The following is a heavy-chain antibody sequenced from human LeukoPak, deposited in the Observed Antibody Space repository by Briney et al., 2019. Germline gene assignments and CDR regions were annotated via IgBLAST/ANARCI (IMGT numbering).Heavy chain of an antibody. CDR1: GGTFSSYA. Sequence: SVTVSCKASGGTFSSYAISWVRQAPGQGLEWMGRIIPIFGIANYAQKFQGRVTITADKSTSTAYMELSSLRSEDTAVYYCARGLGDPPLTNYYYYGMDVWGQGTTVTGSS. D-gene: IGHD3-16*01. CDR3: ARGLGDPPLTNYYYYGMDV. CDR2: IIPIFGIA. J-gene: IGHJ6*02. V-gene: IGHV1-69*04.